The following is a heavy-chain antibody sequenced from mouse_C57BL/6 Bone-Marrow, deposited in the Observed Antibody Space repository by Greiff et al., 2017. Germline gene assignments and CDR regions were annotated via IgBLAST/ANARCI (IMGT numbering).Heavy chain of an antibody. V-gene: IGHV1-52*01. J-gene: IGHJ3*01. CDR3: AGCYYGSSYVAWFAY. CDR2: IDPSDSET. Sequence: QVQLKQPGAELVRPGSSVKLSCKASGYTFTSYWMHWVKQRPIQGLEWIGNIDPSDSETHYNQKFKDKATLTVDKSSSTAYMQHSSLTSEDSAVYYCAGCYYGSSYVAWFAYWGQGTLVTVSA. CDR1: GYTFTSYW. D-gene: IGHD1-1*01.